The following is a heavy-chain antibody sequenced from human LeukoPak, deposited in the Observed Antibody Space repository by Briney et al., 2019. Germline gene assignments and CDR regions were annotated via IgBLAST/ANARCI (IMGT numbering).Heavy chain of an antibody. V-gene: IGHV1-8*01. CDR3: ARISTGAVAGTDSVAEFDY. Sequence: ASVKVSCKASGYTFTSYDINWVRQATGQGLEWMGWMNPNSGNTGYAQKFQGRVTMTRNTSISTAYMELSSLRSEDTAVYYCARISTGAVAGTDSVAEFDYWGQGTLVTVSS. CDR1: GYTFTSYD. CDR2: MNPNSGNT. J-gene: IGHJ4*02. D-gene: IGHD6-19*01.